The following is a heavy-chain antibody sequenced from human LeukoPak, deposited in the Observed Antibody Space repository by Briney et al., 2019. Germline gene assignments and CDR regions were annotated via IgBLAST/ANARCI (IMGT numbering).Heavy chain of an antibody. CDR2: INQRGSEI. CDR3: AKPGSSRGIAGRRPTKYYFDY. J-gene: IGHJ4*02. Sequence: TGGSLRLSCAASGFTFRNHWMTWVRQAPGKGLEWVANINQRGSEIYYLDSVRGRFTISRDNAKNSLYLQMNILRAEDTAVYYCAKPGSSRGIAGRRPTKYYFDYWGQGTLVTVSS. V-gene: IGHV3-7*03. CDR1: GFTFRNHW. D-gene: IGHD6-6*01.